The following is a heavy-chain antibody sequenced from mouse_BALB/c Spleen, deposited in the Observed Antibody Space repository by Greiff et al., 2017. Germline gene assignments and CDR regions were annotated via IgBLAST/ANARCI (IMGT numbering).Heavy chain of an antibody. D-gene: IGHD2-10*01. J-gene: IGHJ4*01. Sequence: QVQLKESGAELVRPGSSVKISCKASGYAFSSYWMNWVKQRPGQGLEWIGQIYPGDGDTNYNGKFKGKATLTADKSSSTAYMQLSSLTSEDSAVYFCARSPYYYAMDYWGQGTSVTVSS. V-gene: IGHV1-80*01. CDR1: GYAFSSYW. CDR2: IYPGDGDT. CDR3: ARSPYYYAMDY.